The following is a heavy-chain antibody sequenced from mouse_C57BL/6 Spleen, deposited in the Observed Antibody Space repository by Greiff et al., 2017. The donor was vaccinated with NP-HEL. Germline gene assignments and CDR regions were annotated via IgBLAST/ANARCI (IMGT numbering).Heavy chain of an antibody. Sequence: VQLQQPGAELVKPGASVKLSCKASGYTFTSYWMHWVKQRPGRGLEWIGRIDPNSGGTKYNEKFKSKATLTVDKPSSTAYMQLSSLTSADTAVYYCASPPLIYYDYPWFAYWGQGTLVTVSA. D-gene: IGHD2-4*01. J-gene: IGHJ3*01. CDR1: GYTFTSYW. CDR2: IDPNSGGT. CDR3: ASPPLIYYDYPWFAY. V-gene: IGHV1-72*01.